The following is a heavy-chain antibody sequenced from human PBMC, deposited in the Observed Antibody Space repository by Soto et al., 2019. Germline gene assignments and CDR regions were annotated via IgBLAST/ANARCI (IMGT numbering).Heavy chain of an antibody. Sequence: EVQLLESGGVLVQPGGSLRLSCAASGFTFSSCAMSWVRQAPGKGLEWVSAISGSGGSTYYADSVKGRFTISRDNTKNTLYRQMNSLSAEDRAVYYCAKDPRPVVGTGISFDYRGQGTVVTVSS. J-gene: IGHJ4*02. CDR2: ISGSGGST. CDR3: AKDPRPVVGTGISFDY. D-gene: IGHD6-19*01. V-gene: IGHV3-23*01. CDR1: GFTFSSCA.